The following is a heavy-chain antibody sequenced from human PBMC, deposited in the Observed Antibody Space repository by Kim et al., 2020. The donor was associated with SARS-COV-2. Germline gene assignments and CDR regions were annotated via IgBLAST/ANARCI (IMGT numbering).Heavy chain of an antibody. CDR3: ARGRGSGSYPNGAPLDY. Sequence: SETLSLTCAVYGGSFSGYYWSWIRQPPGKGLEWIGEINHSGSTNYNPSLKSRVTISVDTSKNQFSLKLSSVTAADTAVYYCARGRGSGSYPNGAPLDYWGQGTLVTVSS. CDR2: INHSGST. V-gene: IGHV4-34*01. J-gene: IGHJ4*02. CDR1: GGSFSGYY. D-gene: IGHD3-10*01.